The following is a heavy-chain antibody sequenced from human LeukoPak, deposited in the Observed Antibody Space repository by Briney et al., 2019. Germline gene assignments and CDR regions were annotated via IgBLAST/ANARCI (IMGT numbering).Heavy chain of an antibody. D-gene: IGHD6-6*01. Sequence: ASVKVSCKASGYTFASNGISWVRQAPGQGLEWMGWISVYNGNTKYAQKLQDRVTMTTDTSTNTAYMGLRSLRSDDTAVYYCAISITSRPNLYYFDYWGQGTLVTVSS. V-gene: IGHV1-18*01. J-gene: IGHJ4*02. CDR2: ISVYNGNT. CDR1: GYTFASNG. CDR3: AISITSRPNLYYFDY.